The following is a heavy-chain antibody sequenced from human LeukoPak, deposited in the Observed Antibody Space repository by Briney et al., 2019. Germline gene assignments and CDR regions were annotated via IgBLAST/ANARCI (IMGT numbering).Heavy chain of an antibody. D-gene: IGHD2-15*01. J-gene: IGHJ4*02. CDR3: ARTQRYCSGGSCSDY. V-gene: IGHV4-30-4*08. CDR2: IYYSGST. Sequence: PSETLSLTCTVSGGSISSGDYYWSWIRQPPGKGLEWIGYIYYSGSTYYNPSLKSRVTISVDTSKNQFSLKLSSVTAADTAVYYWARTQRYCSGGSCSDYWGQGTLVTVPS. CDR1: GGSISSGDYY.